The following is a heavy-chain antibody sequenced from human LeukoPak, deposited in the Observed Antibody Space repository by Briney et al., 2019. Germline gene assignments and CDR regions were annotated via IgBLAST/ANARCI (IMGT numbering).Heavy chain of an antibody. CDR2: ISSSSSYI. J-gene: IGHJ6*03. V-gene: IGHV3-21*01. CDR1: GFTFSSYW. D-gene: IGHD2-2*01. Sequence: KSGGSLRLSCVASGFTFSSYWMTWVRQAPGKGLEWVSSISSSSSYIYYADSVKGRFTISRDNAKNSLYLQMNSLRAEDTAVYYCARRYCSSTSCYAGHIRLLSYYYYMDVWGKGTTVTVSS. CDR3: ARRYCSSTSCYAGHIRLLSYYYYMDV.